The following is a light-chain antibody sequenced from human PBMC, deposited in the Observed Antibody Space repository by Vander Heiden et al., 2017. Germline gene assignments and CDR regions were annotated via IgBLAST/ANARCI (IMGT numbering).Light chain of an antibody. Sequence: QSVLTQPPSASGTPGQRVTIPCSGSSSNIGSNYVYWYQQLPGTAPKLLIYRNNQRPSGVPDRFSGSKSGTSASLAISGLRSEDEADYYCAAWDDSLRIWVFGGGTKLTVL. CDR3: AAWDDSLRIWV. J-gene: IGLJ3*02. CDR1: SSNIGSNY. V-gene: IGLV1-47*01. CDR2: RNN.